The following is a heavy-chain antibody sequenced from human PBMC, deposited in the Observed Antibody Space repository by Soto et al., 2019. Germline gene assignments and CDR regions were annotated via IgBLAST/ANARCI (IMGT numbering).Heavy chain of an antibody. CDR3: AREPNRWGAYNWFDP. Sequence: QVQLVQSGAEVKKPGASVKVSCKASGYTFTGYYMHWVRQAPGQGLEWMGWINPNSGGTNYAQKFQGRVTKTSDTSISTAYMQLSRLRSDDTAVYYCAREPNRWGAYNWFDPWGQGTLVTVSS. CDR1: GYTFTGYY. CDR2: INPNSGGT. V-gene: IGHV1-2*02. J-gene: IGHJ5*02. D-gene: IGHD1-26*01.